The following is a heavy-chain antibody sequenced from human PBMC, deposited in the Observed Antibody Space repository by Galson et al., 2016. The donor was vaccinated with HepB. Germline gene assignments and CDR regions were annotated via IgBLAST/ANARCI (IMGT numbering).Heavy chain of an antibody. CDR1: GYIFSRYT. CDR3: ARVGEDFSSGYASGLAY. Sequence: SVKVSCKASGYIFSRYTMHWVRQAPGQRLEWMGWINPANGNTKYSQKFQGGVTFSGDTSASTGYMGLSSLRSEDTAVYYCARVGEDFSSGYASGLAYWGQGTLVTVSP. V-gene: IGHV1-3*01. CDR2: INPANGNT. D-gene: IGHD3-3*01. J-gene: IGHJ4*02.